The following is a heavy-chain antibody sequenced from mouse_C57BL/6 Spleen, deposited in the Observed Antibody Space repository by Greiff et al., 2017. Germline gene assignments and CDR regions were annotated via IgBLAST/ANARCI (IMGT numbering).Heavy chain of an antibody. CDR1: GYTFTGYW. CDR2: ILPGSGST. CDR3: AGSHYYSNTGGYFDV. V-gene: IGHV1-9*01. J-gene: IGHJ1*03. D-gene: IGHD2-5*01. Sequence: VQLQQSGAELMKPGASVKLSCKATGYTFTGYWIEWVKQRPGHGLEWIGEILPGSGSTNYNEKFKGKATFTADTSSNPAYMQLSSLTTEDSAIYYCAGSHYYSNTGGYFDVWGTGTTVTVSA.